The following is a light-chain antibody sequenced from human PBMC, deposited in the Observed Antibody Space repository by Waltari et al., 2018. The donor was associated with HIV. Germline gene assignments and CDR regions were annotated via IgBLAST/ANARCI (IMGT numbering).Light chain of an antibody. Sequence: DIQMTQSPSSLSASVGARVTITCRASQSISTYLNWYQLKSGKAPKVLIYGASSLQSGVPSRFSGSGSGTDFTLTISSLQTEDFATYYCQQSYNNPRTFGQGTKLEIK. V-gene: IGKV1-39*01. J-gene: IGKJ2*01. CDR1: QSISTY. CDR3: QQSYNNPRT. CDR2: GAS.